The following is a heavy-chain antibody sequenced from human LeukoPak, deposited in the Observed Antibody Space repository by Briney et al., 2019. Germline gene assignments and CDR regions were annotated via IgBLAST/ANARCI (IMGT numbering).Heavy chain of an antibody. D-gene: IGHD2-2*01. Sequence: GGSLRLSCAASGFTFSSYAMHWVRQAPGKGLEWVAVISYDGSNKYYADSVKGRFTISRDNSKNTLYLQMNSLRAEDTAVYYCAKRFEGSAMGDYWGQGTLVTVSS. CDR1: GFTFSSYA. V-gene: IGHV3-30*04. CDR3: AKRFEGSAMGDY. CDR2: ISYDGSNK. J-gene: IGHJ4*02.